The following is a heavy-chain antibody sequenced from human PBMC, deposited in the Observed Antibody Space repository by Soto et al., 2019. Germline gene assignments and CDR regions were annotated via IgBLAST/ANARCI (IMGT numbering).Heavy chain of an antibody. CDR2: IYWASSRI. V-gene: IGHV3-9*02. D-gene: IGHD2-21*01. CDR3: TKDMTAGGADV. CDR1: GFGSDDYA. Sequence: EVQLVESGGGLVQPGGSLTLSCAASGFGSDDYAMHWVRQAPGKGLEWVSGIYWASSRIGYADSVKGRFTTSRDNAKNSLYLQMNSLRVDDTALYYCTKDMTAGGADVWGKGTMVTVSS. J-gene: IGHJ6*04.